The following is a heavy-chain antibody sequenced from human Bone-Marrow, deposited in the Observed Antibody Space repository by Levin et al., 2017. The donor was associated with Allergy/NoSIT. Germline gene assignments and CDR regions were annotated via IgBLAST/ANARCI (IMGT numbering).Heavy chain of an antibody. V-gene: IGHV3-23*01. CDR3: AKDHSVGATPDY. Sequence: QRGESLKISCAASGFTFSSYAMSWVRQAPGKGLEWVSAISGSGGSTYYADSVKGRFTISRDNSKNTLYLQMNSLRAEDTAVYYCAKDHSVGATPDYWGQGTLVTVSS. J-gene: IGHJ4*02. CDR1: GFTFSSYA. CDR2: ISGSGGST. D-gene: IGHD1-26*01.